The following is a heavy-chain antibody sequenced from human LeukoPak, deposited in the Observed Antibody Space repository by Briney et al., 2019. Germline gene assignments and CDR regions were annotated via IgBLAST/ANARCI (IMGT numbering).Heavy chain of an antibody. CDR2: INGDNDNT. D-gene: IGHD3-9*01. V-gene: IGHV1-3*01. CDR1: GYTFTTYA. Sequence: ASVKVSCKASGYTFTTYAMHWVRQAPGQRLEWMGWINGDNDNTKYSQKFQGRVTITRDTSAYTGYMELRSLSSADTAVYFCARAPYDILTGYSLNWFDPWGQGTLVTVSS. J-gene: IGHJ5*02. CDR3: ARAPYDILTGYSLNWFDP.